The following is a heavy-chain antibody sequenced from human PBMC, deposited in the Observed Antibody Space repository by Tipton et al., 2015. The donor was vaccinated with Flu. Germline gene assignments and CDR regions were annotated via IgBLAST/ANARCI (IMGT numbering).Heavy chain of an antibody. CDR1: GRTFSSYG. Sequence: QLVQSGAEVEKPGSSVKVSCKASGRTFSSYGVSWVRQAPGQGLEWMGRFIPMFGTTTYAQKFQGRVTIAADESTSTVYMELSGLTSEDTAVYFCASESGAYYLDFWGQGTLVTVSS. CDR3: ASESGAYYLDF. CDR2: FIPMFGTT. D-gene: IGHD1-26*01. V-gene: IGHV1-69*15. J-gene: IGHJ4*02.